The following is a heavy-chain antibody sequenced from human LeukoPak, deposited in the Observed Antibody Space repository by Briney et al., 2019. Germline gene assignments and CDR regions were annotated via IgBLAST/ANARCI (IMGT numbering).Heavy chain of an antibody. V-gene: IGHV4-59*08. J-gene: IGHJ4*02. CDR2: IYYSGTT. CDR1: GGSITSYY. Sequence: SETLSLTCTVSGGSITSYYWTWIRQPPGKGLEWIGYIYYSGTTNYNTSLESRVTISVDTPKNQFSLKLNSVTAADTAVYYCARTYRGYGLIDYWGQGTLVTVSS. CDR3: ARTYRGYGLIDY. D-gene: IGHD5-12*01.